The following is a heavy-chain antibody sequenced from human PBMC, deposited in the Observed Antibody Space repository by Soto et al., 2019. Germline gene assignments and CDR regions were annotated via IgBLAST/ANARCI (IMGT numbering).Heavy chain of an antibody. J-gene: IGHJ5*02. CDR2: IHYSGST. CDR3: AKVGRIAAAGTWFDP. Sequence: PSETLSLTCTVSAGSISGYYWSWIRQPPGKELELIAYIHYSGSTYYNASLKSRVTISMDTSKNQFSLKLSSVNAADTAVYYCAKVGRIAAAGTWFDPWGQGTLVTVSS. D-gene: IGHD6-13*01. V-gene: IGHV4-59*01. CDR1: AGSISGYY.